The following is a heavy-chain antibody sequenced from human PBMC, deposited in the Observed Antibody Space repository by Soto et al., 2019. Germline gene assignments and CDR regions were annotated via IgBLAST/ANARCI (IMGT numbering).Heavy chain of an antibody. J-gene: IGHJ6*03. CDR2: MNPNSGNT. CDR3: ARMGSRRYSSSSGAYYYYMDV. V-gene: IGHV1-8*01. Sequence: ASVKVSCKASGYTFTSYDINWVRQATGQGLEWMGWMNPNSGNTGYAQKFQGRVTMTRNTSISTAYMELSSLRSEDTAVYYCARMGSRRYSSSSGAYYYYMDVWGKGTTVTVSS. CDR1: GYTFTSYD. D-gene: IGHD6-6*01.